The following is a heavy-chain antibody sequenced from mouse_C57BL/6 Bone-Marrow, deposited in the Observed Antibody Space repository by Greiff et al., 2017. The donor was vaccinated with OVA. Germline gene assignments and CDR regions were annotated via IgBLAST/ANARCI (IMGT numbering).Heavy chain of an antibody. CDR1: GFTFSDFY. Sequence: EVHLVESGGGLVQPGGSLKLSCAASGFTFSDFYMYWIRQTPEKRLEWVAYISNGGGSTYYPGTVKGRFTISRDNAKNTLYLQMSRLKSEDTAMYYCARLDAMDYWGQGTSVTVSS. J-gene: IGHJ4*01. CDR2: ISNGGGST. V-gene: IGHV5-12*01. CDR3: ARLDAMDY.